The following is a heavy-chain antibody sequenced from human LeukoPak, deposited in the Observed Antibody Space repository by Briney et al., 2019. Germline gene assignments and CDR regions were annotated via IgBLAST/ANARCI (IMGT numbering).Heavy chain of an antibody. CDR3: ARAVRITIFGPAPRKQNNWFDP. V-gene: IGHV4-39*07. CDR1: GGSISSSSYY. CDR2: IYYSGST. J-gene: IGHJ5*02. Sequence: PSETLSLTCTVSGGSISSSSYYWGWIRQPPGKGLEWIGSIYYSGSTYYNPFLKSRVTISVDTSKNQFSLKLSSVTAADTAVYYCARAVRITIFGPAPRKQNNWFDPWGQGTLVTVSS. D-gene: IGHD3-3*01.